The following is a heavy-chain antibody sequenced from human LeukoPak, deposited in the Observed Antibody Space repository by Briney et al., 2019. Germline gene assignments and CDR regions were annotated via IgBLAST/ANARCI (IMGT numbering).Heavy chain of an antibody. D-gene: IGHD4-23*01. CDR2: MNPNSGNT. CDR1: GYIFSDYY. Sequence: ASVKVSCKASGYIFSDYYMHWVRQAPGQGLEWLGWMNPNSGNTGYAQKFQGRVTMTRDTSISTAYMELSSLRSEDTAVYYCARSNYGGKRWFDPWGQGTLVTVSS. V-gene: IGHV1-8*02. J-gene: IGHJ5*02. CDR3: ARSNYGGKRWFDP.